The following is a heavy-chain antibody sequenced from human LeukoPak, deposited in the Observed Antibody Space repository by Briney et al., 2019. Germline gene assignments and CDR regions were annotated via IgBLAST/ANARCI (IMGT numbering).Heavy chain of an antibody. Sequence: GALRLSSAASVVTLNNYPMTWVRQAPGKGLEWVSAIRPSDGITFYADSVMGRFTISRDSSKNTLYLQMNSLRAEDTALYYCAKLTSGWFEDFWGQGTLVTVSS. D-gene: IGHD6-19*01. J-gene: IGHJ4*02. CDR2: IRPSDGIT. CDR1: VVTLNNYP. V-gene: IGHV3-23*01. CDR3: AKLTSGWFEDF.